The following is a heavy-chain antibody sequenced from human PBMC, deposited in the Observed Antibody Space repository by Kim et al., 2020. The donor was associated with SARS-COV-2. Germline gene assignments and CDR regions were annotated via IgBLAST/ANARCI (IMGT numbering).Heavy chain of an antibody. Sequence: RKSRVHISVDTSKSQFSLKLSSVTAEDTAVYYCARAPTTVVTPYYYFDYWGQGTLVTVSS. CDR3: ARAPTTVVTPYYYFDY. J-gene: IGHJ4*02. V-gene: IGHV4-59*01. D-gene: IGHD4-17*01.